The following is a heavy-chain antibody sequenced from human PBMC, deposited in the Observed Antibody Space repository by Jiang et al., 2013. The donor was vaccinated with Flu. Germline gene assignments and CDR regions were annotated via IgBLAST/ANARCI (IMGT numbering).Heavy chain of an antibody. Sequence: KPTQTLTLTCTFSGFSLRKSGVGVGWFRQPPGKALEGLAVIFWDDDKRYSPSLESRITITKDTSKNQVVLTITNMDPVDTGTYYCARTVAGSGSRWFDPWGPGNPGHRLL. J-gene: IGHJ5*02. CDR2: IFWDDDK. CDR1: GFSLRKSGVG. CDR3: ARTVAGSGSRWFDP. D-gene: IGHD6-19*01. V-gene: IGHV2-5*02.